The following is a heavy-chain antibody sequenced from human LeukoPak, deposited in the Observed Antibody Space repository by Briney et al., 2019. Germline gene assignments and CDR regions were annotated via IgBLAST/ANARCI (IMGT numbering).Heavy chain of an antibody. Sequence: GGSLRLSCAASGFTFTNYWMSWVRQAPGKGLEWVANIKQDGSEKSYVDSVKSRFTISRDNANNSLYLQMNSLRAEDTAIFYCAREGKGGFDYWGQGTLVTVSS. D-gene: IGHD3-16*01. CDR3: AREGKGGFDY. CDR2: IKQDGSEK. V-gene: IGHV3-7*01. J-gene: IGHJ4*02. CDR1: GFTFTNYW.